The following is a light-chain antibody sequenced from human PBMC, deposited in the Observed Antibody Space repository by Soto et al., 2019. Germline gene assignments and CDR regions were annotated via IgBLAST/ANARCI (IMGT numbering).Light chain of an antibody. Sequence: DIQMTQSSSSLSASVGDRVSITCRASQSISSYLNWYQQKPGKAPKLLIYAASSLQSGVPSRFGGSGSGTDFTLTISSLQPEDFATYYCQQSYSTPWTFGQGTKVEIK. CDR2: AAS. J-gene: IGKJ1*01. V-gene: IGKV1-39*01. CDR3: QQSYSTPWT. CDR1: QSISSY.